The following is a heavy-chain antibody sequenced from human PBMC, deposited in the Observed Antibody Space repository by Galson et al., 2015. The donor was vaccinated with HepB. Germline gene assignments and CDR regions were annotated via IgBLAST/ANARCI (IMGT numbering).Heavy chain of an antibody. J-gene: IGHJ3*02. CDR3: ARDRGRDGYNLGYSRESAGTPDAFDI. V-gene: IGHV1-18*04. CDR2: ISAYNGNT. CDR1: GYTFTSYG. Sequence: QSGAEVKKPGASVKVSCKASGYTFTSYGISWVRQAPGQGLEWMGWISAYNGNTNYAQKLQGRVTMTTDTSTSTAYMELRSLRSDDTAVYYCARDRGRDGYNLGYSRESAGTPDAFDIWGQGTMVTVSS. D-gene: IGHD5-24*01.